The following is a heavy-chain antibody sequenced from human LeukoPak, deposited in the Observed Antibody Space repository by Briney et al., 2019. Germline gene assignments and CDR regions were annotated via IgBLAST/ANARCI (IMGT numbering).Heavy chain of an antibody. J-gene: IGHJ4*02. CDR1: GGSISSYY. CDR2: IYYSGST. V-gene: IGHV4-59*01. D-gene: IGHD6-13*01. Sequence: PSETLSLTCTVSGGSISSYYWSWIQQPPGKGLEWIGYIYYSGSTNYNPSLKSRVTISVDTSKNQFSLKLSSVTAADTAVYYCARVKGYSSSWTHDYWGQGTLVTVSS. CDR3: ARVKGYSSSWTHDY.